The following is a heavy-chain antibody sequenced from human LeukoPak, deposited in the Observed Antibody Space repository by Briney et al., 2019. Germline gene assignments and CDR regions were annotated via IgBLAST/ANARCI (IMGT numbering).Heavy chain of an antibody. CDR1: GFTFSSYG. Sequence: GGSLRLSRAASGFTFSSYGMHWVRQAPGKGLEWVAVIWYDGSNKYYADSVKGRFTISRDNSKNTLYLQMNSLRAEDTAVYYCATSSGYGSGSYSYFDYWGQGTLVTVSS. V-gene: IGHV3-33*01. J-gene: IGHJ4*02. CDR2: IWYDGSNK. CDR3: ATSSGYGSGSYSYFDY. D-gene: IGHD3-10*01.